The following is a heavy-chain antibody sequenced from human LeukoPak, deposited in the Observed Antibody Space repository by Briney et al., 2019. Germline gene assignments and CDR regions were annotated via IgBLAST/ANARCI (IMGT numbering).Heavy chain of an antibody. CDR3: ARGRYYYDSSGYYN. V-gene: IGHV4-39*07. J-gene: IGHJ4*02. D-gene: IGHD3-22*01. CDR2: FSYSGST. CDR1: GGSISSRPYY. Sequence: SETLSLTCTVSGGSISSRPYYWGWIRQPPGKGLEWLGSFSYSGSTYYKPSLKSRVTISVDTSKNQFSLKLSSVTAADTAVYYCARGRYYYDSSGYYNWGQGTLVTVSS.